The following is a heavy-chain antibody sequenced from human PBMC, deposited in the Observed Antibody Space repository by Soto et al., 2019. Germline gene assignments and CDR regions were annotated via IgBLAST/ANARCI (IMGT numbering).Heavy chain of an antibody. Sequence: EVQLVESGGGLVQPGGSLRLSCAASEFTFSGRSVHWVRQAPGKGLVWVAGIDKVGTDSTYADSVKGRFTSSRDNAKNTVYLQVNSLRVEDTAVYYCARGCFGPDVWGKGTTVTVSS. CDR3: ARGCFGPDV. CDR1: EFTFSGRS. J-gene: IGHJ6*03. CDR2: IDKVGTDS. V-gene: IGHV3-74*01. D-gene: IGHD3-10*01.